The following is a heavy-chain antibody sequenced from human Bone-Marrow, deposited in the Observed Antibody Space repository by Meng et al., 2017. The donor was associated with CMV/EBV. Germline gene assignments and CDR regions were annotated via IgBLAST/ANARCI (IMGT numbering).Heavy chain of an antibody. CDR2: ISYDGSNK. J-gene: IGHJ5*02. CDR1: FTFSSYA. D-gene: IGHD6-13*01. V-gene: IGHV3-30-3*01. Sequence: FTFSSYAMHWVRQAPGKGLEWVAVISYDGSNKYYADSVKGRFTISRDNSKNTLYLQMNSLRAEDTAVYYCASGYSSSWYPYQNWFDPWGQGTLVTVSS. CDR3: ASGYSSSWYPYQNWFDP.